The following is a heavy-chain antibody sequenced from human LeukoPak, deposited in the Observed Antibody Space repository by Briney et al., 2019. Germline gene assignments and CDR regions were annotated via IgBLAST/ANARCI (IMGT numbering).Heavy chain of an antibody. Sequence: SETLSLTCVVSGYSISSGYHWGWIRQPPGKGLEWIGVVYRSGTTYYNPSLKSRVTISVDTSKNQISLKVRSVTATDTAIYYCARENRIFDYWGQGILVTVSS. V-gene: IGHV4-38-2*02. CDR3: ARENRIFDY. CDR2: VYRSGTT. D-gene: IGHD1-14*01. J-gene: IGHJ4*02. CDR1: GYSISSGYH.